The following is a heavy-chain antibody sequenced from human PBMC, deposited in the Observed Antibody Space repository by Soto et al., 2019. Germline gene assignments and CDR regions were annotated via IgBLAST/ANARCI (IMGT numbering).Heavy chain of an antibody. CDR3: APEDVSLVVPAALLGYYSGMDV. D-gene: IGHD2-2*01. V-gene: IGHV1-18*04. CDR2: RGAYNGGA. J-gene: IGHJ6*02. Sequence: ASVKVSCKGSGYTFTSYGISWGRQAPGQGVEWGGGRGAYNGGANYAQKVQGSPTTTPHPSTSTAPMELRSLRSDDTAVYYCAPEDVSLVVPAALLGYYSGMDVWGQGPTATAPS. CDR1: GYTFTSYG.